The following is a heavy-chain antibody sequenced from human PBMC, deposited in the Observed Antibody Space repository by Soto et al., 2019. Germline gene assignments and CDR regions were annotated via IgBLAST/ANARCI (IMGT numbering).Heavy chain of an antibody. CDR1: GYTFTSYG. Sequence: ASVKVSCKAAGYTFTSYGISWVRQAPGQGLEWMGWISAYNGNTNYAQKLQGRVTMTTDTSTSTAYMELRSLRSDDTAVYYCARGSSVYYDSSGYYYWGQGTLVTVSS. CDR3: ARGSSVYYDSSGYYY. D-gene: IGHD3-22*01. V-gene: IGHV1-18*01. J-gene: IGHJ4*02. CDR2: ISAYNGNT.